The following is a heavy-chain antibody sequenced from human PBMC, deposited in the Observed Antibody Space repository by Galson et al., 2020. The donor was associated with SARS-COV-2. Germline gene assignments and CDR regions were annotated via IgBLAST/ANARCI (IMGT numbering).Heavy chain of an antibody. CDR1: AFIVSSNY. V-gene: IGHV3-66*01. J-gene: IGHJ4*02. D-gene: IGHD3-16*01. CDR2: IYSGGNT. Sequence: GGYLRLSCAAYAFIVSSNYMSWVRQAPGKGLEWVSGIYSGGNTNYADSVKGRFTISRDNSKNTLYLQMHSLRAEDTTVYYCAGEYGIKFGGVCVIGDWGQGSLVTVSA. CDR3: AGEYGIKFGGVCVIGD.